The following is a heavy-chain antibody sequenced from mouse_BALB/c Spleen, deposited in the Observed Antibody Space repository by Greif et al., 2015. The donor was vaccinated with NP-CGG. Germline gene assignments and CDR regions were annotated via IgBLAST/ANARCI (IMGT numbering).Heavy chain of an antibody. CDR1: GFNIKDTY. Sequence: EVQLQQSGAELVKPGASVKLSCTASGFNIKDTYMHWVKQRPEQGLEWIGRIDPANGNTKYDPKFQGKATITADTSSNTAYLQLSSLTSEDTAVYYCARSHYYGYVGFDHWGQGTTLTVSS. V-gene: IGHV14-3*02. D-gene: IGHD1-2*01. J-gene: IGHJ2*01. CDR2: IDPANGNT. CDR3: ARSHYYGYVGFDH.